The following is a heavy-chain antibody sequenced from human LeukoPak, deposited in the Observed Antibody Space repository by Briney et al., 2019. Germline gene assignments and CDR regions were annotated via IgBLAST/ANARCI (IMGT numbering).Heavy chain of an antibody. V-gene: IGHV1-24*01. CDR3: ATGYWEFRYFDL. J-gene: IGHJ2*01. D-gene: IGHD3-10*01. CDR1: GYTLTELS. Sequence: ASVKVSCKVSGYTLTELSMHWVRQAPGKGLEWMGGFDPEDGETIYARKFQGRVTMTEDTSTDTAYMELSSLRSEDTAVYYCATGYWEFRYFDLWGRGTLVTVSS. CDR2: FDPEDGET.